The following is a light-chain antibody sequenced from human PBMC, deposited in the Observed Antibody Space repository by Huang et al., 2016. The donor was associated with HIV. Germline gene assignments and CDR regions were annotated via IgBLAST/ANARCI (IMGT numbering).Light chain of an antibody. CDR1: QGISNR. Sequence: DIQMTQSPAVMSASVGDRVTISCRASQGISNRVVWFQQKPGRVPKRLIHDASSLESGVPSRFIGSGSGTDFTLTINSLQPEDFATYYCLQHNGHPLTFGGGTRVEIK. CDR3: LQHNGHPLT. J-gene: IGKJ4*01. V-gene: IGKV1-17*03. CDR2: DAS.